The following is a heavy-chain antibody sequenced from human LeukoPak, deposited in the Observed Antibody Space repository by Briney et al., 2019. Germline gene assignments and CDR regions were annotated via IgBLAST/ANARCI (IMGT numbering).Heavy chain of an antibody. CDR3: ASRRGYSYGTDY. V-gene: IGHV5-51*01. CDR1: GYSFTDYW. CDR2: IYPSDSGT. Sequence: GESLKISCKTSGYSFTDYWIGWVRQMPGKGLEWMGFIYPSDSGTRYSPSFQGQVTISADKSISTAYLQWSSLKASDTAMYYCASRRGYSYGTDYWGQGTLVTVSS. D-gene: IGHD5-18*01. J-gene: IGHJ4*02.